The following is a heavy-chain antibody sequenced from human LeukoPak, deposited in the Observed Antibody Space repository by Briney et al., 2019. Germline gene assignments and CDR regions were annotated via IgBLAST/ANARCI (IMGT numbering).Heavy chain of an antibody. V-gene: IGHV4-59*08. CDR2: IYYSGST. CDR3: ARRPVFESYCGGDCYSP. J-gene: IGHJ5*02. D-gene: IGHD2-21*02. Sequence: PSETLSLTCAVYGGSFSGYYWSWIRQPPGKGLEWIGYIYYSGSTSYNPSLKSRVTISVDTSKNQFSLKLSSVTAADTAVYYCARRPVFESYCGGDCYSPWGQGTLVTVSS. CDR1: GGSFSGYY.